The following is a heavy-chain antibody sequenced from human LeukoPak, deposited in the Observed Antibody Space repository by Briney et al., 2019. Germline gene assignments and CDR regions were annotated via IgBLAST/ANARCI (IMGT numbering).Heavy chain of an antibody. J-gene: IGHJ6*03. CDR1: VGTFSSYA. V-gene: IGHV1-69*01. CDR3: ARSIAARPYPGGVYYYYYMDA. D-gene: IGHD6-6*01. CDR2: IIPIFGTA. Sequence: ASVNVSCKASVGTFSSYAISWVRQAPGQGLEWMGGIIPIFGTANYAQKFQGRVTITADESTSTAYMELSSLRSEDTAVYYCARSIAARPYPGGVYYYYYMDAWGKGTTVTVSS.